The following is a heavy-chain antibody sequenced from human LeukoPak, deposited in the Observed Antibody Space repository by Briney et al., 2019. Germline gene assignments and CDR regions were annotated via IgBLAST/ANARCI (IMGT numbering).Heavy chain of an antibody. CDR2: IWYDGSNK. Sequence: RPGRSLRLSCAASGFTFSSYGMHWVRQAPGNGLEGVAVIWYDGSNKYYAYSVRGRFTISRDNSKNPLYLQMNSLRAEDTAVYYCAKDDSGYDSGITDYWGPGTLVNVSS. CDR3: AKDDSGYDSGITDY. J-gene: IGHJ4*02. D-gene: IGHD5-12*01. CDR1: GFTFSSYG. V-gene: IGHV3-33*06.